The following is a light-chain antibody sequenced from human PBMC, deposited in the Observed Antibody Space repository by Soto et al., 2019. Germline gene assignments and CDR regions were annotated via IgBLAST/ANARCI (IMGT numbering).Light chain of an antibody. Sequence: DIQMTQSPSAMSASVGDRVTITCRASQDINNYLVWFQQKPGTVPKRLIYAASSLQSGVPSRFSGSRSGTEFTLKISSLQPEDFATYYWLQHNSYPLTFGGGTKVEIK. CDR3: LQHNSYPLT. V-gene: IGKV1-17*03. J-gene: IGKJ4*01. CDR2: AAS. CDR1: QDINNY.